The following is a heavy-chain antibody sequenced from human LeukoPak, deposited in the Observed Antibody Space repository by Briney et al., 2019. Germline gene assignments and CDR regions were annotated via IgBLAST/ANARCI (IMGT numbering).Heavy chain of an antibody. CDR1: GFTFSDYY. V-gene: IGHV3-11*06. Sequence: GGSLRLSCAASGFTFSDYYMSWLRQAPGKGLEWVSYISSSSSYTNYADSVKGRFTISRDNAKDSLYLQMNSLRAEDTAVYYCARSAIAGELYNWFDPWGQGTLVTVSS. D-gene: IGHD7-27*01. J-gene: IGHJ5*02. CDR3: ARSAIAGELYNWFDP. CDR2: ISSSSSYT.